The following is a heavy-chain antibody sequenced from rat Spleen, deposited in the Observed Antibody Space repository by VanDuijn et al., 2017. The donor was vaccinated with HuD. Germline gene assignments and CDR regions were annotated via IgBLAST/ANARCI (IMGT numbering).Heavy chain of an antibody. CDR2: ITNTGGSI. J-gene: IGHJ2*01. D-gene: IGHD1-12*02. CDR3: TRDQADYYDGSYSYYFDY. V-gene: IGHV5-31*01. Sequence: EVQLVESGGGLVQPGRSLKLSCVASGFTFNNYWMSWIRQAPGKGLEWVASITNTGGSIYYPDSVKGRFTISRDNAQNTLYLQMNSLRSEDTATYYCTRDQADYYDGSYSYYFDYWGQGVMVTVSS. CDR1: GFTFNNYW.